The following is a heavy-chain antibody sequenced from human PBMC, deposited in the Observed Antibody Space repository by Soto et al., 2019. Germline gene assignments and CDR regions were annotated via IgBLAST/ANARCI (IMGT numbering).Heavy chain of an antibody. CDR1: GGSISSGDYY. CDR2: IYYSGST. J-gene: IGHJ3*02. V-gene: IGHV4-30-4*01. CDR3: VRAAKLEPYNDAFDI. Sequence: SETLSLTCTVSGGSISSGDYYWSWIRQPPGKGLEWIGYIYYSGSTYYNPSLKSRVTISVDTSKNQFSLKLSSVTAADTAVYYCVRAAKLEPYNDAFDIWGQGTMVTVSS. D-gene: IGHD1-1*01.